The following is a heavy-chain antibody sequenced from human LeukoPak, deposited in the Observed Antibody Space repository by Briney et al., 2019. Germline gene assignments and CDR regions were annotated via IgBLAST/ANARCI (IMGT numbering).Heavy chain of an antibody. J-gene: IGHJ5*02. D-gene: IGHD3-3*01. Sequence: GGSLRLSCAPSGFTLSNYEMNWARLTPGKGLEWISYITKGGATVLYAESVKGRFTISRDNANSSLYLQTNSLRAEHTAVYFCARLSVSITRRFDLWGQGTLVTVSS. CDR3: ARLSVSITRRFDL. V-gene: IGHV3-48*03. CDR2: ITKGGATV. CDR1: GFTLSNYE.